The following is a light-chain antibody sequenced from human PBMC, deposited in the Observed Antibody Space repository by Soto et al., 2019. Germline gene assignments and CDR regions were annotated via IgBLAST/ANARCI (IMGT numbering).Light chain of an antibody. J-gene: IGKJ1*01. CDR3: QQYNRPWT. Sequence: DIQMTQSPSTLSASVGDRVTITCRASQSISSWLSWYQQKPGKAPNLLIYDASSFESGVPSRFSGSGSGTEFTLTISSLQPDDFATYYCQQYNRPWTFGQGTKVEIK. CDR1: QSISSW. CDR2: DAS. V-gene: IGKV1-5*01.